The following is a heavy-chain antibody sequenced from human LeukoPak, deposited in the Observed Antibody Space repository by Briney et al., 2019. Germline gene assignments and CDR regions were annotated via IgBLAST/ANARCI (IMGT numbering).Heavy chain of an antibody. CDR3: AREYYYDSSGYSVDYYYYGMDV. J-gene: IGHJ6*02. CDR2: INPNSGGT. V-gene: IGHV1-2*02. Sequence: ASVRVSCKTSGYTFTDYFVHRVRQAPGQGLEWMGWINPNSGGTEYAQKFLGRVTMTRDTSISTAYMELSRLRSDDTAVYFCAREYYYDSSGYSVDYYYYGMDVWGQGTTVTVSS. D-gene: IGHD3-22*01. CDR1: GYTFTDYF.